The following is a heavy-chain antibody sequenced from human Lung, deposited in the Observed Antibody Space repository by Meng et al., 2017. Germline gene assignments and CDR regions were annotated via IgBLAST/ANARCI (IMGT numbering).Heavy chain of an antibody. Sequence: VQLQGSGPGLVKPLGTLSLTFAVSGGSISSSNWWSWVRQPPGKGLEWIGEIYHSGSTNYNPSLKSRVTISVDKSKNQFSLKLSSVTTADTAVYYCARGSITMVRGVSVFDPWGQGTLVTVSS. CDR2: IYHSGST. D-gene: IGHD3-10*01. CDR1: GGSISSSNW. J-gene: IGHJ5*02. CDR3: ARGSITMVRGVSVFDP. V-gene: IGHV4-4*02.